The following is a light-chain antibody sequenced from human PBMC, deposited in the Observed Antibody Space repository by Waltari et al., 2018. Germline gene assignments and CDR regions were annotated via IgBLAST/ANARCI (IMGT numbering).Light chain of an antibody. V-gene: IGLV2-23*02. J-gene: IGLJ2*01. CDR1: GSAVRSFNL. Sequence: QSALTQPASVSGSPGQSITIPCRGTGSAVRSFNLVSWYQQHPGKAPKLIIYEVNMRPSGVSDRFSGSKSGVTASLTISGLQAEDEAVYFCCSFATNSIVIFGGGTKLTVL. CDR3: CSFATNSIVI. CDR2: EVN.